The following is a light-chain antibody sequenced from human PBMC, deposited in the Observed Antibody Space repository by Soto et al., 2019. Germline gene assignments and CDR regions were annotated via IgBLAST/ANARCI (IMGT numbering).Light chain of an antibody. J-gene: IGKJ4*01. Sequence: VVLTQSKGTLSLSPGERATLSCRASQSVSSSYLAWYQQKPGQAPRLLIYGASSRATGIPDRFSGSGSETDFTLTISRLEPEDFAVYYCQQYGSSPLTFGGGTKVDI. CDR3: QQYGSSPLT. CDR2: GAS. CDR1: QSVSSSY. V-gene: IGKV3-20*01.